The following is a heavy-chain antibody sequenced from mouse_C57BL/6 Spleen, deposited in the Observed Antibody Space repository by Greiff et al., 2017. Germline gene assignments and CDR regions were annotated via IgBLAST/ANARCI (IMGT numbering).Heavy chain of an antibody. D-gene: IGHD1-1*01. CDR2: INPSNGGT. V-gene: IGHV1-53*01. CDR1: GYTFTSYW. Sequence: VQVVESGTELVKPGASVKLSCKASGYTFTSYWMHWVKQRPGQGLEWIGNINPSNGGTNYNEKFKSKATLTVDKSSSTAYMQLSSLTSEDSAVYYCAREENYYGSSYDGDYWGQGTTLTVSS. CDR3: AREENYYGSSYDGDY. J-gene: IGHJ2*01.